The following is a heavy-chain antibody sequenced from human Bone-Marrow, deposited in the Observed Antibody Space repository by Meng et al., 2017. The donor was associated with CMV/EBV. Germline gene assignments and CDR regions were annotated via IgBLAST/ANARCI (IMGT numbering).Heavy chain of an antibody. V-gene: IGHV3-30*02. CDR1: GFTFSSYG. D-gene: IGHD2-8*01. CDR3: AKDHRMTNYGLDV. CDR2: IRYDGSNK. J-gene: IGHJ6*02. Sequence: GESLKISCAASGFTFSSYGMHWVRQAPGKGLEWVAFIRYDGSNKYYADSVKGRFTISRDNSKNTLYLQMNSLRAEDTAVYYCAKDHRMTNYGLDVWGQGTTVTV.